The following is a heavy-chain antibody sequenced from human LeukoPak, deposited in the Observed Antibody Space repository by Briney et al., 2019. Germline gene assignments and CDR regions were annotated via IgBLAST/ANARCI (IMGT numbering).Heavy chain of an antibody. CDR3: ARAPNIAAGYNWFDP. D-gene: IGHD6-25*01. J-gene: IGHJ5*02. Sequence: KPSETLSLTCAVYGGSFSGYYWSWIRQPPGKGLEWIGEINHSGSTNYNPSLKSRVTISVDTSKNQFSLKLSSVTAADTAVYYCARAPNIAAGYNWFDPWGQGTLVTVSS. V-gene: IGHV4-34*01. CDR2: INHSGST. CDR1: GGSFSGYY.